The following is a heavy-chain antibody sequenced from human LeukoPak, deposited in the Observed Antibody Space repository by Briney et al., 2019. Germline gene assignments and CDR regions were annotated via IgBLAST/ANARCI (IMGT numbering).Heavy chain of an antibody. CDR3: AKDRDPGVGSGYSSFDY. Sequence: GGSLRLSCAASGFTFSSYWMSWVRQAPGKGLEWVSAISGSGGSTYYADSVKGRFTISRDNSKNTLYLQMNSLRAEDTAVYYCAKDRDPGVGSGYSSFDYWGQGTLVTVSS. D-gene: IGHD3-3*01. J-gene: IGHJ4*02. CDR2: ISGSGGST. CDR1: GFTFSSYW. V-gene: IGHV3-23*01.